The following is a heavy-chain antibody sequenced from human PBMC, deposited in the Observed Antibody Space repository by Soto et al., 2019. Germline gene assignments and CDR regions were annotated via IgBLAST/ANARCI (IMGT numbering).Heavy chain of an antibody. D-gene: IGHD6-19*01. J-gene: IGHJ5*02. CDR3: ARDLGGWYWFDP. V-gene: IGHV4-59*01. CDR1: GGSITSYY. Sequence: QVQLQESGPRLVKPSETLSLTCTVSGGSITSYYWNWIRQPPGKGLQWIGYIYSSGSTMYNPSLRSRVPMSVDTSMNQFSLKLNSVTAADTAVYYCARDLGGWYWFDPWGQGTLVTVSS. CDR2: IYSSGST.